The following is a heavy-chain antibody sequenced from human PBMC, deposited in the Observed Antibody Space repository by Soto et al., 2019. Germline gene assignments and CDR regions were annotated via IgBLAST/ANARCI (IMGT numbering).Heavy chain of an antibody. CDR2: IYYSGNP. J-gene: IGHJ6*02. D-gene: IGHD2-21*01. CDR1: GGSIRSSNY. Sequence: XXTLSLPFAVSGGSIRSSNYWSWIRQPPGKGLEWIGYIYYSGNPTYNPSFKSRVTMSVDRSKNQFSLRLSSLTAADTAVYYCARNSPLLENDYYGMAVWGQGTTVTVSS. CDR3: ARNSPLLENDYYGMAV. V-gene: IGHV4-59*08.